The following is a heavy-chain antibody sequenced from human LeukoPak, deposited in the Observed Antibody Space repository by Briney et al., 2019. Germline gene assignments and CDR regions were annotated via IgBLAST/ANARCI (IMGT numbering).Heavy chain of an antibody. D-gene: IGHD3-3*01. CDR1: GFTFSSYA. CDR2: ISYDGSNK. J-gene: IGHJ6*03. CDR3: ARVRSDYDFWRGFTVPYYMDV. Sequence: GGSLRLSCAASGFTFSSYAMHWVRQAPGKGLEWVAVISYDGSNKYYADSVKGRFTISRDNSKNTLYLQMNSLRAEDTAVYYCARVRSDYDFWRGFTVPYYMDVWGKGTTVTVSS. V-gene: IGHV3-30-3*01.